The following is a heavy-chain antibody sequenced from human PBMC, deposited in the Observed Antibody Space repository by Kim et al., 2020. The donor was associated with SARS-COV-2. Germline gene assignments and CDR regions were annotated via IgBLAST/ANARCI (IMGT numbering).Heavy chain of an antibody. Sequence: SETLSLTCAVYGGSFSGYYWSWIRQPPGKGLEWIGEINHSGSTNYNPSLKSRVTISVDTSKNQFSLKLSSVTAADTAVYYCARAENLYNWNDEGKLDYWG. D-gene: IGHD1-20*01. CDR3: ARAENLYNWNDEGKLDY. V-gene: IGHV4-34*01. CDR2: INHSGST. J-gene: IGHJ4*01. CDR1: GGSFSGYY.